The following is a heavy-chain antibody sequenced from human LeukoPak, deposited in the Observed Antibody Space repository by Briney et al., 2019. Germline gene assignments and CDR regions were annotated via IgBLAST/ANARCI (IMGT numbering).Heavy chain of an antibody. CDR2: IYPGDYET. CDR3: AGRAGYSGYDT. V-gene: IGHV5-51*01. J-gene: IGHJ5*02. CDR1: GSGFTNYW. D-gene: IGHD5-12*01. Sequence: GESLKISCKGSGSGFTNYWVDWVRQMPGKGLEWMGIIYPGDYETRYSPSFQGQVTISADKSISTAYLQWSSLKASDTAMYYCAGRAGYSGYDTWGQGTLVTVSS.